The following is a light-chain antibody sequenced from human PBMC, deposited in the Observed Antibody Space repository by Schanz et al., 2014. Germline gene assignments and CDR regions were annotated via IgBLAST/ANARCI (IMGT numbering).Light chain of an antibody. CDR2: AAS. Sequence: DIQMTQSPSSVSASVGDRVTITCRASQGISTWLAWYQQQPGRAPKLLIYAASTLNSGVPSRFSGSGSGTDFTLTISCLQSEDFATYYCQQYYSYPITFGPGTKVDIK. CDR1: QGISTW. CDR3: QQYYSYPIT. V-gene: IGKV1D-16*01. J-gene: IGKJ3*01.